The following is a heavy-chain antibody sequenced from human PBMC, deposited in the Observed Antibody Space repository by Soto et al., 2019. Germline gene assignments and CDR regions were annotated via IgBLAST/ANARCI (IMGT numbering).Heavy chain of an antibody. D-gene: IGHD6-19*01. CDR1: GASLSEYY. V-gene: IGHV4-34*01. CDR3: ACQWLIHWFDP. Sequence: SETLSLTCAVHGASLSEYYWSWIRQSPGKGLEWVGEINHIGRTNYNPSLKSRVTMSVDTSKNQFSLELTSVTAADTAVYYCACQWLIHWFDPWGQGTPVTVSS. CDR2: INHIGRT. J-gene: IGHJ5*02.